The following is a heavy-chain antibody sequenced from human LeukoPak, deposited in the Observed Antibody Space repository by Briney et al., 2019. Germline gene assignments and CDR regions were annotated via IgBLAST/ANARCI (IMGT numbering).Heavy chain of an antibody. CDR2: INPNSGGT. Sequence: ASVKVSCKASEYTFTGYYMHWVRQAPGQGLEWMGWINPNSGGTNYAQKFQGRVTMTRDTSISTAYMELSRLRSDDTAVYYCARVGDIVVVPADNWFDPWGQGTLVTVSS. V-gene: IGHV1-2*02. CDR3: ARVGDIVVVPADNWFDP. J-gene: IGHJ5*02. CDR1: EYTFTGYY. D-gene: IGHD2-2*01.